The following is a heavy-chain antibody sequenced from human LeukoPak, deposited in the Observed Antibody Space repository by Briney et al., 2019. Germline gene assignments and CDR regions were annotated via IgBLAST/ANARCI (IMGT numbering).Heavy chain of an antibody. Sequence: GRSLRLSCTASGFPFRNYWMHWVRHAQAKGRVWISRLNSDATITSYADSVKGRFTISRDNVKNTLYLQMNSLRDEDTAVYYCAREGSDAFDIWGQGTMVTVSS. CDR1: GFPFRNYW. J-gene: IGHJ3*02. CDR2: LNSDATIT. CDR3: AREGSDAFDI. V-gene: IGHV3-74*01.